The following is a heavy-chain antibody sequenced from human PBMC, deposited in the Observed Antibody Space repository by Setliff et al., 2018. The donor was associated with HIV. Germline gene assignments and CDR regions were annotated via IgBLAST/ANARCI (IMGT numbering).Heavy chain of an antibody. J-gene: IGHJ3*02. D-gene: IGHD3-9*01. Sequence: ASVKVSCKASGHTFTSYDIHWVRQATGQGLEWMGWMTLNSGNTGYAQKFQVRVTMTRNTSISTAYMELSSLRSEDAAVYYCATDAYHDFLTGPTPGAFDIWGQGTVVTVSS. V-gene: IGHV1-8*01. CDR1: GHTFTSYD. CDR2: MTLNSGNT. CDR3: ATDAYHDFLTGPTPGAFDI.